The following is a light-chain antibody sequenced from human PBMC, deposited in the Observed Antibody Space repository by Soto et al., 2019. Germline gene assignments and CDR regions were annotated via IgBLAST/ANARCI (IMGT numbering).Light chain of an antibody. V-gene: IGLV1-47*01. J-gene: IGLJ3*02. CDR2: RNN. CDR3: AAWDDSLSGGRV. CDR1: SSNIGSNY. Sequence: QSVLTQPPSASGTPGQRVTISCSGSSSNIGSNYVYWYQQLPGTAPKLLIYRNNQRPSGVPDRFSGSKSGTSASLAISGPRSEDEADYYCAAWDDSLSGGRVFGGGTKVTVL.